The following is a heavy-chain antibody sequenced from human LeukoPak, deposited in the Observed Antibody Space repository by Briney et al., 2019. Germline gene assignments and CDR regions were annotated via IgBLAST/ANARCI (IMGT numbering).Heavy chain of an antibody. CDR3: ARESGSYYGMDV. CDR2: IYYSGST. J-gene: IGHJ6*02. CDR1: GGSISSYY. V-gene: IGHV4-59*01. D-gene: IGHD1-26*01. Sequence: SETLSLTCTVSGGSISSYYWSWIRQPPGKGLEWSGYIYYSGSTNYNPSLKSRVTISVDTSKNQFSLKLSSVTAADTAVYYCARESGSYYGMDVWGQGTTVTVSS.